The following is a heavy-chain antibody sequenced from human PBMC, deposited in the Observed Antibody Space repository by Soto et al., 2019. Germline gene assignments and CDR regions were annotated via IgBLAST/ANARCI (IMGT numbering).Heavy chain of an antibody. D-gene: IGHD6-6*01. J-gene: IGHJ4*02. CDR2: ISSSSSTI. Sequence: PGGSLRLSCAASGFTFSSYSMNWVRQAPGKGLEWVSYISSSSSTIYYADSVKGRFTISRDNAKNSLYLQMNSLRDEDTAVYYCARVMYSEHINDEYSSSSAPFDYWGQGTLVTVSS. V-gene: IGHV3-48*02. CDR1: GFTFSSYS. CDR3: ARVMYSEHINDEYSSSSAPFDY.